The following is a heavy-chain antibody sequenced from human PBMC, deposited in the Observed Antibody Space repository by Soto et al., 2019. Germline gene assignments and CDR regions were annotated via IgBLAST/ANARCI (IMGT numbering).Heavy chain of an antibody. CDR2: ILYDGSDK. Sequence: QVQLVESGGGVVQPGRSLTLSCAASGFTFSRYGIHWVRQAPGKGLEWVAVILYDGSDKYYGDSVKGRFTISRDNSKNTVYLHMNSLRVEDTAVYYCAKEEGGIELWQRGYFDYWGQGTLVTVSS. CDR3: AKEEGGIELWQRGYFDY. CDR1: GFTFSRYG. V-gene: IGHV3-30*18. J-gene: IGHJ4*02. D-gene: IGHD5-18*01.